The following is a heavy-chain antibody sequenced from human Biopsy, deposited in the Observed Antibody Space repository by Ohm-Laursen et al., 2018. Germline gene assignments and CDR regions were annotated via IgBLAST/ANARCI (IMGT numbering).Heavy chain of an antibody. Sequence: SQTLSLTCTVSGDSISSSNFYWAWIRQPPGKRLEWIGNIYYSGSTNFNPSLKSRVTISVDTSKNQFSLKLSSVTAADTAVYFCARGSSYGYDFDYWGQGTLVAVSS. J-gene: IGHJ4*02. D-gene: IGHD5-18*01. CDR2: IYYSGST. CDR3: ARGSSYGYDFDY. V-gene: IGHV4-61*05. CDR1: GDSISSSNFY.